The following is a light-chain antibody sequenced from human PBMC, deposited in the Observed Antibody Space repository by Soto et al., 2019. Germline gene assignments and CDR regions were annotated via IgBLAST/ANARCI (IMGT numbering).Light chain of an antibody. Sequence: QSVLTQAASVSGSPGQSITISCTGTSSDVGGYNYVSWYQQHPGKAPKLMIYDVSNRPSGVSNRFSGSKSGNTASLTISGPQPEDEADYYCSSYTSSSTLVVFGGGTKLTVL. CDR1: SSDVGGYNY. CDR3: SSYTSSSTLVV. J-gene: IGLJ2*01. V-gene: IGLV2-14*01. CDR2: DVS.